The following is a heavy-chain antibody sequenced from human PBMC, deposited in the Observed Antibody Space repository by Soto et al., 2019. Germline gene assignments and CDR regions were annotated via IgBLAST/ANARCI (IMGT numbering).Heavy chain of an antibody. CDR1: GGSISSGGYY. CDR3: ARVRLRFLEWLLYFDY. J-gene: IGHJ4*02. CDR2: IYYSGST. D-gene: IGHD3-3*01. V-gene: IGHV4-31*03. Sequence: PSETLSLTCTVSGGSISSGGYYWSWIRQHPGKGLEWIGYIYYSGSTYYNPSLKSRVTISVDTSKNQFSLKLSSVTAADTAVYYCARVRLRFLEWLLYFDYWGQGTLVTVSS.